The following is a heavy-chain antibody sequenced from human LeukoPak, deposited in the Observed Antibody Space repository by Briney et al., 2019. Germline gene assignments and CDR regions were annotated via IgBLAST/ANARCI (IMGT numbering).Heavy chain of an antibody. V-gene: IGHV3-74*01. CDR1: GFTLSSYW. D-gene: IGHD6-13*01. CDR2: INSDGSST. CDR3: AATYSSSWYYFDY. J-gene: IGHJ4*02. Sequence: PGGSLRLSCAAYGFTLSSYWMHWVRQAPGKGLVWVSRINSDGSSTTYADSVKGRITISRDNSKNTLYLQMNSLRAEDTAVYYCAATYSSSWYYFDYWGQGTLVTVSS.